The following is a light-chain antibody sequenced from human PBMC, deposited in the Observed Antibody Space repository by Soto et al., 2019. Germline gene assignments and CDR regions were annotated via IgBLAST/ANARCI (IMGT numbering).Light chain of an antibody. Sequence: QSALTQPPSASGSPGQSVTISCTGTSSDVGGYNYVSWYQQHPGKAPKLMIYEVSKRPSGVPDRFSGSKSGNTASLTVSGLQAEDEADYYCSSYACRNNCPSVVFGGGTKLTVL. CDR3: SSYACRNNCPSVV. CDR1: SSDVGGYNY. CDR2: EVS. J-gene: IGLJ2*01. V-gene: IGLV2-8*01.